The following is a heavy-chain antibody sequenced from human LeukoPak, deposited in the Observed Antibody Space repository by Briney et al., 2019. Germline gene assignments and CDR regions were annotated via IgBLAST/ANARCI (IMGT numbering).Heavy chain of an antibody. Sequence: PGRSLRLSCAASGFTFSSYGMHWVRQGPGKGLEWVAVIWSDGSNKYYADSVKGRFTISRDNSKNTLYLQMNSLRADDTAVYYCASSGDILTGYLPFDYWGQGTLVTVSS. CDR2: IWSDGSNK. V-gene: IGHV3-33*01. CDR1: GFTFSSYG. D-gene: IGHD3-9*01. J-gene: IGHJ4*02. CDR3: ASSGDILTGYLPFDY.